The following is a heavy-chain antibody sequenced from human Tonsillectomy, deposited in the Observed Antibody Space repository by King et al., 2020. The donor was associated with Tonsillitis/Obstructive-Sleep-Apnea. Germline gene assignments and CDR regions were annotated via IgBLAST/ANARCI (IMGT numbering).Heavy chain of an antibody. V-gene: IGHV3-21*01. CDR3: ARDRRGGPINDYYDGMDV. D-gene: IGHD3-10*01. Sequence: VQLVESGGGLVKPGGSLRLSCAASGFTFTTYSMNWVRQAPGKGLEWVSSISSSSSYINYADSVKGRFTISRDNAKNSLYLQMNSQRAEDTAVYYCARDRRGGPINDYYDGMDVWGQGTTVTVSS. CDR1: GFTFTTYS. J-gene: IGHJ6*02. CDR2: ISSSSSYI.